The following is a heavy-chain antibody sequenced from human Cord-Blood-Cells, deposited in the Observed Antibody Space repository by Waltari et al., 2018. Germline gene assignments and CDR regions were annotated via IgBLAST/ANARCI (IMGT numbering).Heavy chain of an antibody. CDR2: INPNSGGT. CDR1: GHAYASSY. D-gene: IGHD2-21*02. J-gene: IGHJ4*02. Sequence: QQPQVQHRSVGKKWRAWMHLSCQASGHAYASSYIHRVRWASGQGLEWMGWINPNSGGTNYAEKFQGRGTMTRDTSISTAYMELSRLRSDDTAVYYCARVLKPVVTAIDYWGQGTLVTVSS. CDR3: ARVLKPVVTAIDY. V-gene: IGHV1-2*02.